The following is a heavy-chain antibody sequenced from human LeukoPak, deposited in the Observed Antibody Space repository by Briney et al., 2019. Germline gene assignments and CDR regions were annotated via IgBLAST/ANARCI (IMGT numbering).Heavy chain of an antibody. CDR2: ISSSSVYI. V-gene: IGHV3-21*01. J-gene: IGHJ4*02. CDR3: ARDFHGDLIRSYVPDY. Sequence: MSGGSLGLSCAASGFTFNTYTMNWVRQAPGKGLEWVSSISSSSVYIYYADSVKGRFTISRDNAKNSLYLQMNSLRAEDTAVYYCARDFHGDLIRSYVPDYWGQGTLVTVSS. D-gene: IGHD1-26*01. CDR1: GFTFNTYT.